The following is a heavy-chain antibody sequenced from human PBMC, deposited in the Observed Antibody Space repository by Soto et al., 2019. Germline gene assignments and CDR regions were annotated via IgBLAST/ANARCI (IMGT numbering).Heavy chain of an antibody. CDR3: ARDKGGNPLDY. CDR2: INHSGST. D-gene: IGHD2-15*01. CDR1: GGSFSGYY. V-gene: IGHV4-34*01. Sequence: LSLTCAVYGGSFSGYYWSWIRQPPGKGLEWIGEINHSGSTNYNPSLKSRVTISVDTSKNQFSLKLSSVTAADTAVYYCARDKGGNPLDYWGQGTLVTVSS. J-gene: IGHJ4*02.